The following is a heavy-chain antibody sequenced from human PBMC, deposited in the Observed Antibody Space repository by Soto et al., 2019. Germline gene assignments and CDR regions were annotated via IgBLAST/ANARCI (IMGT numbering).Heavy chain of an antibody. CDR3: AKDFDSDETSHGPNDY. CDR2: ISGSGDAK. Sequence: EVHLLESGGGLVQPGESLRLSCVASGFSFSSYGMSWVRQAPGKGLEWASIISGSGDAKYYADSVKARFTISRDNSKNTMYLQVDSLRAEDTAVYYCAKDFDSDETSHGPNDYWGQGTLVTVSS. CDR1: GFSFSSYG. V-gene: IGHV3-23*01. J-gene: IGHJ4*02. D-gene: IGHD3-22*01.